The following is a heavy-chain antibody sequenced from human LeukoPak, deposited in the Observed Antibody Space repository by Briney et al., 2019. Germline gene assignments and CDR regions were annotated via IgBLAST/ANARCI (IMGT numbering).Heavy chain of an antibody. J-gene: IGHJ4*01. Sequence: PPETSSLTCTVSGGSVSSGSYYWSWIRQPPGKGLEWIGYLYYSGSTNYNPSLKSRVTISVDTSKNQFSLKLSSVTAADTAVYYCARGTVGGIYFDCWGQGRLVSVSS. V-gene: IGHV4-61*01. CDR1: GGSVSSGSYY. CDR3: ARGTVGGIYFDC. CDR2: LYYSGST. D-gene: IGHD1-26*01.